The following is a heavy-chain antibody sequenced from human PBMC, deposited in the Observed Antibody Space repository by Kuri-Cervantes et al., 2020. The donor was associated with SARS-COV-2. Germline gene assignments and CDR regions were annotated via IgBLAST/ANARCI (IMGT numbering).Heavy chain of an antibody. CDR2: VSHSGTII. J-gene: IGHJ5*02. CDR3: ARDGTAGGSYNWFDP. D-gene: IGHD1-26*01. V-gene: IGHV3-11*01. Sequence: GGSLRLSCAASGFAFGDYYMSWIRQAPGKGLEWASYVSHSGTIIYQADSVKGRFTISRDNAKNSLYLQMNSLRGEDTAVYYCARDGTAGGSYNWFDPWGQGTLVTVSS. CDR1: GFAFGDYY.